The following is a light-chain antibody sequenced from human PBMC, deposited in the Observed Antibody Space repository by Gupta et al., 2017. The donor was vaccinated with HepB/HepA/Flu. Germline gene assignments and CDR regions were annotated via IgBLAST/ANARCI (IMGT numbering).Light chain of an antibody. CDR3: QQYNSYWT. Sequence: DIQMTQSPSTLSASVGDRVTITCRASQSISSWLAWYQQKPGKAPKLLIYKASSLESGVPSRFSGSGSGXEFTLTXSSLQTDDFATYYCQQYNSYWTFGXGTKVEIK. J-gene: IGKJ1*01. CDR2: KAS. CDR1: QSISSW. V-gene: IGKV1-5*03.